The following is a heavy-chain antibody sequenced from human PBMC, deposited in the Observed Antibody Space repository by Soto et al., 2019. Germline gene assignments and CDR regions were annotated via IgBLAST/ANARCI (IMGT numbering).Heavy chain of an antibody. CDR1: GGSISSSSYY. CDR3: ARQYCSSTSCYLYYYYYMDV. CDR2: IYYSGST. Sequence: SSETLSLTCTVSGGSISSSSYYWGWIRQPPGKGLEWIGSIYYSGSTYYNPSLKSRVTISVDTSKNQFSLKLSSVTAADTAVYYCARQYCSSTSCYLYYYYYMDVWGTGTTVTVSS. V-gene: IGHV4-39*01. D-gene: IGHD2-2*01. J-gene: IGHJ6*03.